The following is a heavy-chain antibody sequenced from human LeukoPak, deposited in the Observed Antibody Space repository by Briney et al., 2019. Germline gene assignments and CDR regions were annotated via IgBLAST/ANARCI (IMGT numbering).Heavy chain of an antibody. D-gene: IGHD1-26*01. CDR3: ASIRGSYFDY. CDR1: GFTFSSYS. V-gene: IGHV3-21*01. Sequence: GGSLRLSCAASGFTFSSYSMNWVRQAPGKGLGWVSSISSSSSYIYYADSVKGRFTISRDNAKNSLYLQMNSLRAEDTAVYYCASIRGSYFDYWGQGTLVTVSS. J-gene: IGHJ4*02. CDR2: ISSSSSYI.